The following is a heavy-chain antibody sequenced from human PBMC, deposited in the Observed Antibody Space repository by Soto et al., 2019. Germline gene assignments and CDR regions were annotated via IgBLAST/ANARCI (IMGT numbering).Heavy chain of an antibody. V-gene: IGHV4-30-4*01. D-gene: IGHD4-17*01. CDR3: ARTGSTVTTTIDY. J-gene: IGHJ4*02. CDR2: IYYSGST. Sequence: SETLSLTCTVSGGSISSGDYYWSWIRQPPGKGLEWIGYIYYSGSTYYNPSLKSRVTISVDTSKNQFSLKLSSVTAADTAVYYCARTGSTVTTTIDYWGQGTLVTVS. CDR1: GGSISSGDYY.